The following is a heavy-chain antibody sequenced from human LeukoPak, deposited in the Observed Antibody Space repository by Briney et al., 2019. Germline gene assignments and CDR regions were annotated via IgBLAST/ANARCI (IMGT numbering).Heavy chain of an antibody. CDR2: ISAYNGNT. J-gene: IGHJ3*02. V-gene: IGHV1-18*01. D-gene: IGHD2-2*01. CDR3: ARESVRYCSSTSCYPPIVYAFDI. Sequence: GASVKVSCKASGYTFTSYGISWVRQAPGQGLEWMGWISAYNGNTNYAQKLQGRVTMTTDTSTSTAYMELRSLRSDDTAVYYCARESVRYCSSTSCYPPIVYAFDIWGQGTMVTVSS. CDR1: GYTFTSYG.